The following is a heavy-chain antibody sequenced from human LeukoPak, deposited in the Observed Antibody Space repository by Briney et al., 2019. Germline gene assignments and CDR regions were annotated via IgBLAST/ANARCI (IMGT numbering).Heavy chain of an antibody. CDR2: TSSSSSYI. J-gene: IGHJ4*02. D-gene: IGHD5-18*01. CDR3: ARVPTAMVTLYYFDY. V-gene: IGHV3-21*01. Sequence: GGSLRLSCAASGFTFSSSAMSWVRLAPGKGLEWVSSTSSSSSYIYYADSVKGRFTISRDNAKNSLYLQMNSLRAEDTAVYYCARVPTAMVTLYYFDYWGQGTLVTVSS. CDR1: GFTFSSSA.